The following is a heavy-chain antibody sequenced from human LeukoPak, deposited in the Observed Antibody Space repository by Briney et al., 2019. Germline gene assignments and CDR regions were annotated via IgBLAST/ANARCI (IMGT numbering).Heavy chain of an antibody. J-gene: IGHJ4*02. CDR1: GFTFSDYY. Sequence: PGGSLRLSCAASGFTFSDYYMSWIRQAPGKGLEWVSYISSSSSYTNYADSVKGRFTISRDNAKNSLYLQMNSLRAEDTAVYYCAKVQSDWLLIYYFDYWGQGTLVTVSS. CDR2: ISSSSSYT. D-gene: IGHD3-9*01. V-gene: IGHV3-11*06. CDR3: AKVQSDWLLIYYFDY.